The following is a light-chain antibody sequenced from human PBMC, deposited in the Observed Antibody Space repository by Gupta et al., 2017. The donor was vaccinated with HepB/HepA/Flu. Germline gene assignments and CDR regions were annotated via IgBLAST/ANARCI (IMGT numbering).Light chain of an antibody. CDR1: QSVLYSSNNKNY. J-gene: IGKJ1*01. CDR2: WAS. CDR3: QHDDNTPWT. Sequence: DIVMTQSPDSLAVSLGERATINCKSSQSVLYSSNNKNYLAWYQQKPGQPPKLLIYWASTRESGVPDRFSGSGSGTDFTLTISSLQAEDVAVYYCQHDDNTPWTFGQGTKVEIK. V-gene: IGKV4-1*01.